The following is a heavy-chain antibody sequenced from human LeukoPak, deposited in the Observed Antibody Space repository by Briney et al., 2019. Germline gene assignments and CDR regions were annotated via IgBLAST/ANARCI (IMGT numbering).Heavy chain of an antibody. Sequence: SVKVSCKASGGTFSSYAISWVRQAPGQGLEWMGRIIPIFGTANYAQKFQGRVTITTDESTGTAYMELSSLRSEDTAVYYCARDGGIGGYSYGFDAFDIWGQGTMVTVSS. CDR1: GGTFSSYA. J-gene: IGHJ3*02. D-gene: IGHD5-18*01. CDR3: ARDGGIGGYSYGFDAFDI. CDR2: IIPIFGTA. V-gene: IGHV1-69*05.